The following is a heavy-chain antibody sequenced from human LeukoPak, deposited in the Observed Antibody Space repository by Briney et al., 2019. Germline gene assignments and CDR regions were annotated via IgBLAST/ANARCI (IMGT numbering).Heavy chain of an antibody. D-gene: IGHD3-22*01. V-gene: IGHV3-15*01. CDR2: IKSKADGGTA. CDR3: TTDWYYYDSSGYYPIF. J-gene: IGHJ4*02. Sequence: GGSLRLSCAAPGFPFSDAWMSSVRQAPGKGLEWVGRIKSKADGGTADYAAPLKGRFTFSRDDSKNTLYLEMKSLKTADTAVYYCTTDWYYYDSSGYYPIFWGQGTLVTVSS. CDR1: GFPFSDAW.